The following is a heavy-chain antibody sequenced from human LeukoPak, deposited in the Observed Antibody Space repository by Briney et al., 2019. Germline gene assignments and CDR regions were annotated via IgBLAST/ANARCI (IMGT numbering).Heavy chain of an antibody. D-gene: IGHD5-24*01. CDR2: IYLDGRA. CDR1: GLAVSSKY. CDR3: ARDAETSLAN. J-gene: IGHJ4*02. V-gene: IGHV3-66*01. Sequence: GGSLRLSCAASGLAVSSKYMNWVRQAPGKGLEWVTVIYLDGRADYAGSVKGRFTISSDNSKNTVYLQMNSLKDEDTAVYYCARDAETSLANWGQGKLVTVSP.